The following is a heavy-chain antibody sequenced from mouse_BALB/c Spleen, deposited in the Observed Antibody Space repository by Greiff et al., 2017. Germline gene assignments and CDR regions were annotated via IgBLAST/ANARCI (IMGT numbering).Heavy chain of an antibody. CDR1: GFTFSSYG. J-gene: IGHJ3*01. CDR2: INSNGGST. D-gene: IGHD4-1*01. Sequence: VQLKESGGGLVQPGGSLKLSCAASGFTFSSYGMSWVRQTPDKRLELVATINSNGGSTYYPDSVKGRFTISRDNAKNTLYLQMSSLKSEDTAMYYCARDWDRFAYWGQGTLVTVSA. CDR3: ARDWDRFAY. V-gene: IGHV5-6-3*01.